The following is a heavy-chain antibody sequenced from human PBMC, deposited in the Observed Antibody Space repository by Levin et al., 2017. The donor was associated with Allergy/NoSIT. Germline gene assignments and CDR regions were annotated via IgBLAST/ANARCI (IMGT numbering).Heavy chain of an antibody. Sequence: PGGSLRLSCAASGFTFSSYAMHWVRQAPGKGLEWVAVISYDGSNKYYADSVKGRFTISRDNSKNTLYLQMNSLRAEDTAVYYCARDRRGIQLWAYYLDYWGQGTLVTVSS. CDR3: ARDRRGIQLWAYYLDY. D-gene: IGHD5-18*01. V-gene: IGHV3-30-3*01. CDR2: ISYDGSNK. J-gene: IGHJ4*02. CDR1: GFTFSSYA.